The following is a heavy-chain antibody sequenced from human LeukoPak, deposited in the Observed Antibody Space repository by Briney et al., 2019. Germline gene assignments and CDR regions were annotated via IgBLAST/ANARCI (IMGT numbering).Heavy chain of an antibody. Sequence: ASVKVSCKASGYTFTSYGISWVRQAPGQGLEWMGWISAYNGNTNYAQKPQGRVTMTTDTSTSTAYMELRSLRSDDTAVYYCAKISSGWYRDYFDYWGQGTLVTVSS. V-gene: IGHV1-18*01. J-gene: IGHJ4*02. CDR2: ISAYNGNT. CDR3: AKISSGWYRDYFDY. CDR1: GYTFTSYG. D-gene: IGHD6-19*01.